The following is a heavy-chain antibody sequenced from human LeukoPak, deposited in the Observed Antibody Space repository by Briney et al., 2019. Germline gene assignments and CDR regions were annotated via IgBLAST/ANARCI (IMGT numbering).Heavy chain of an antibody. CDR1: GCTFSSNA. D-gene: IGHD1-26*01. J-gene: IGHJ4*01. Sequence: GRSMSLSCAASGCTFSSNAMHWVRQAPGKGLGWVAVIWYDGSNKDYADSVKGRFTISRDNSKNTMYLQMNSLRAEDTAVYYCAKDASAYSGSYFDYWGHGILVTVSS. CDR3: AKDASAYSGSYFDY. CDR2: IWYDGSNK. V-gene: IGHV3-33*06.